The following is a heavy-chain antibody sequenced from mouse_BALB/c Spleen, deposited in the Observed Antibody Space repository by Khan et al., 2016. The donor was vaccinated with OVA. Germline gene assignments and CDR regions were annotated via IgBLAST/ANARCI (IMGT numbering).Heavy chain of an antibody. J-gene: IGHJ3*01. CDR3: AHTGSGSAWFAY. CDR2: INPSTGYS. D-gene: IGHD1-1*01. Sequence: QVQLQQSGAELAKPGASVKMSCKASGYTFTSYWMHWVKQRPGQGLEWIGYINPSTGYSEYNQKFKDKATLTADKSSSTAYMQLSSLTSDDTAVYDYAHTGSGSAWFAYWGQGTLVTVSA. V-gene: IGHV1-7*01. CDR1: GYTFTSYW.